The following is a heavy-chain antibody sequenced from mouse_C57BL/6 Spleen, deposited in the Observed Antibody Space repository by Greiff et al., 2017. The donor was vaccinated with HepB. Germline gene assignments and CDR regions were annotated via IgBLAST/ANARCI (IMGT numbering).Heavy chain of an antibody. V-gene: IGHV14-4*01. CDR2: IDPENGDT. Sequence: EVKVVESGAELVRPGASVKLSCTASGFNIKDDYMHWVEQRPEQGLEWIGWIDPENGDTEYASKFQGKATITADTSSNTAYLQLSSLTSEDTAVYYCTPGGFAYWGQGTLVTVSA. CDR1: GFNIKDDY. J-gene: IGHJ3*01. CDR3: TPGGFAY.